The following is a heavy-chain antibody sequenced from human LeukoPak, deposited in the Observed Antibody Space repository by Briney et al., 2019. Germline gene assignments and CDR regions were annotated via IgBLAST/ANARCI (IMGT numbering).Heavy chain of an antibody. D-gene: IGHD3-3*01. CDR2: IKQDGSEK. CDR1: GFTFSSYW. V-gene: IGHV3-7*01. J-gene: IGHJ3*02. Sequence: GGSLGLSSAASGFTFSSYWMRWVREAPGKGMGWVTHIKQDGSEKDYVDSVKGRFTISRDNAKNALYLQLNSLRTEDTAVYYCGRDPRGYYDFWSGYTHDAFDIWGQGTMVTVSS. CDR3: GRDPRGYYDFWSGYTHDAFDI.